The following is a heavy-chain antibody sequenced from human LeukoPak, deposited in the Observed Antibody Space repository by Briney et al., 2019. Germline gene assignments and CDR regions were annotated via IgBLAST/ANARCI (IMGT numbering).Heavy chain of an antibody. CDR1: GFTFSSYW. D-gene: IGHD2-2*01. CDR3: AREYCSSTSCHAYYFDY. V-gene: IGHV3-7*03. J-gene: IGHJ4*02. CDR2: IKQDGSDK. Sequence: GGSLRLSCAASGFTFSSYWMSWVRQAPGKGLEWLANIKQDGSDKYYVDSVKGRFTISRDNARNSLYLQMNSLRAEDTAVYYCAREYCSSTSCHAYYFDYWGQGTLVTVSS.